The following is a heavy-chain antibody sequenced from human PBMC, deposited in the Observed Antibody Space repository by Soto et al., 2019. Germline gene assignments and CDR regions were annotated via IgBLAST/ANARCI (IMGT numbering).Heavy chain of an antibody. Sequence: GGSLRLSCAASGFAFSSYGMHWVRQAPGKGLEWVAVISYDGSNKYYADSVKGRFTTSRDNSKNTLYLQMNSLRAEDTAVYYGEKGQYYYYMDVCRKGTTVTVSS. CDR3: EKGQYYYYMDV. V-gene: IGHV3-30*18. CDR1: GFAFSSYG. CDR2: ISYDGSNK. J-gene: IGHJ6*03.